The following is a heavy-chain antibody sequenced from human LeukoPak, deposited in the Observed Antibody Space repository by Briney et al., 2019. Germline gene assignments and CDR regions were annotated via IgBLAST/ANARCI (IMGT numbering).Heavy chain of an antibody. CDR2: IYYSGST. CDR3: ARDRQWLA. D-gene: IGHD6-19*01. CDR1: GGSISSSSYY. Sequence: SETLSLTCTVSGGSISSSSYYWSWIRQPPGKGLEWIGYIYYSGSTNYNPSLKSRVTISVDTSKNQFSLKLSSVTAADTAVYYCARDRQWLAWGQGTLVTVSS. V-gene: IGHV4-61*01. J-gene: IGHJ5*02.